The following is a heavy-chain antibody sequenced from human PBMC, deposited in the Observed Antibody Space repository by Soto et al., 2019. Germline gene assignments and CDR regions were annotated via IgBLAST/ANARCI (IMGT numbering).Heavy chain of an antibody. J-gene: IGHJ4*02. V-gene: IGHV1-69*01. CDR1: GDTFSSYA. D-gene: IGHD5-12*01. Sequence: QVQLVQSGAEVKKPGSSVKVSCKSSGDTFSSYAISWVRQAPGQGLEWMGGIVPIFGTARYAQKFQDRVTITADESTNTAYMELSSLRFQDTAVYYCARDRKNRDGYNCRIFDWGQGTLVAVSS. CDR3: ARDRKNRDGYNCRIFD. CDR2: IVPIFGTA.